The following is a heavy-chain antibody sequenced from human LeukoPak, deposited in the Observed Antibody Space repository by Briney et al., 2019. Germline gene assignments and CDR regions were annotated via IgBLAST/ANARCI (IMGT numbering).Heavy chain of an antibody. V-gene: IGHV3-21*01. Sequence: GGTLRLSCAASGFTFSSYGMSWVRQAPGKGLEWVSIISSGSSAIFSADALKGRFTISRDDAKNLLYLDMNSLRAEDTAVYYCARGHTAVTRHFDFWGQGTLVTVSS. D-gene: IGHD4-17*01. CDR3: ARGHTAVTRHFDF. CDR2: ISSGSSAI. CDR1: GFTFSSYG. J-gene: IGHJ4*02.